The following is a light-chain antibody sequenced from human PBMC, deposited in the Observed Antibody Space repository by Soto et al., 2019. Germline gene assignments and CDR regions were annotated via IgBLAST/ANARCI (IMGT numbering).Light chain of an antibody. J-gene: IGKJ5*01. CDR2: GAS. CDR1: QSVSDNY. CDR3: QHCGYSVST. Sequence: EIVLTQSPGTLSLSPGERATLSCRASQSVSDNYLAWYQQKRGQAPRLLMYGASRRATGIPDRFSGIGSGTDFTLPVGRLESEEFGVYYCQHCGYSVSTFGQGTRLEIK. V-gene: IGKV3-20*01.